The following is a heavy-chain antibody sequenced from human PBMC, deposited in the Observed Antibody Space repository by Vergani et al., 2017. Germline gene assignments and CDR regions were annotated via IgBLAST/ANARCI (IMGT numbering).Heavy chain of an antibody. V-gene: IGHV4-59*11. CDR3: AKSARLYPLGGWLDH. D-gene: IGHD3-3*01. CDR2: IHYSENT. CDR1: FDSIRNHY. J-gene: IGHJ5*02. Sequence: QVQLQESGPGLVKSSETLSLTCSVSFDSIRNHYCNWIRQPPGKGLEWIGSIHYSENTNYNPSLKTRVTISVDTSKNQFSLTLTSVTAADTAVYYCAKSARLYPLGGWLDHWGQGTLVTVSS.